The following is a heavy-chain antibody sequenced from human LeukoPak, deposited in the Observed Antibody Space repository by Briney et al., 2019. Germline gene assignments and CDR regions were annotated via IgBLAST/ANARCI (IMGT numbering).Heavy chain of an antibody. CDR3: VRVRSSGWDVFDI. CDR1: GFSFSTYG. CDR2: INSDGSII. D-gene: IGHD6-19*01. Sequence: GGSLRLSCAASGFSFSTYGMYWVRQVPGKGLVWVSRINSDGSIITYADSVKGRFTVSRDNAKNRLYVQMNSLRAEDTAVYYCVRVRSSGWDVFDIWGQGTVVTVSS. V-gene: IGHV3-74*01. J-gene: IGHJ3*02.